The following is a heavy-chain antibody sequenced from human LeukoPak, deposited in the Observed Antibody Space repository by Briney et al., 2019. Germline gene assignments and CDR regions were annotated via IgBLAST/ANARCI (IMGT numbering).Heavy chain of an antibody. CDR3: ARSTVVPRADFDV. J-gene: IGHJ3*01. Sequence: GGSLRLSCAASGFTFSSYSMNWVRQAPGKGLEWVSYVSSVGTTIYYADSVKGRFTISRDNAKNSLYPQMNSLRAEDTAIYYCARSTVVPRADFDVWGQGTMVTVSS. V-gene: IGHV3-48*04. CDR1: GFTFSSYS. CDR2: VSSVGTTI. D-gene: IGHD4-23*01.